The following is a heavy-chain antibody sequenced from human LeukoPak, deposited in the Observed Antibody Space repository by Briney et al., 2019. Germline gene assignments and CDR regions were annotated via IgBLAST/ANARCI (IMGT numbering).Heavy chain of an antibody. D-gene: IGHD6-19*01. V-gene: IGHV3-23*01. CDR3: AKLRRITVAKDPFDI. J-gene: IGHJ3*02. CDR1: GFTFRSYA. CDR2: ISDIGIST. Sequence: GGSLRLSCAASGFTFRSYAMSWVRQAPGKGLEWVSSISDIGISTYYADSVKGRFTISRDSSKNTLYLQTNSLRAEDTAVYYCAKLRRITVAKDPFDIWGQGTMVTVSS.